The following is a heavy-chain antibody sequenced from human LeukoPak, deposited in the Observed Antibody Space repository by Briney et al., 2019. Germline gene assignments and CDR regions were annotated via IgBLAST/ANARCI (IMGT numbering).Heavy chain of an antibody. CDR1: GFTVSNNR. CDR3: VREREGSNSEH. D-gene: IGHD1-26*01. V-gene: IGHV3-53*01. CDR2: IYSDGNT. J-gene: IGHJ1*01. Sequence: GGSLRLSCAASGFTVSNNRLSWVRQAPGMGLEWVSTIYSDGNTYYPDSVKGRFTISRDGSKNTLYLQLNSLRTEDTAIYYCVREREGSNSEHWGQGTLVTVSS.